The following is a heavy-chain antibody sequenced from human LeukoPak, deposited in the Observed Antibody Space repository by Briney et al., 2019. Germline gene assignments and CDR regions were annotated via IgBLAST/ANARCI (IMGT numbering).Heavy chain of an antibody. J-gene: IGHJ4*02. V-gene: IGHV4-38-2*02. Sequence: PSETLSLTCTVSGYSISSGYFWGWVRQPPGKGLEWIGSIYQRATVHYNPSLKSRVTISLDTSKNQFSLNLRSMRASDTAVYYCAKLPYGSGDYWGQGTLVTVSS. CDR1: GYSISSGYF. D-gene: IGHD3-10*01. CDR2: IYQRATV. CDR3: AKLPYGSGDY.